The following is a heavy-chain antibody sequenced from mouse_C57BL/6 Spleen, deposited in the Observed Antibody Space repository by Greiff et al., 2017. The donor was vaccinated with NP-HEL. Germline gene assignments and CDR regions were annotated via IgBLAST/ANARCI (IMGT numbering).Heavy chain of an antibody. D-gene: IGHD3-2*02. V-gene: IGHV1-7*01. J-gene: IGHJ1*03. CDR2: INPSSGCT. CDR1: GYTFTSYW. Sequence: QVQLKQSGAELAKPGASVKLSCKASGYTFTSYWMHWVKQRPGKGLEWIGYINPSSGCTNYPQKFKDNPTLTADNSYSTAYMQLSSLTYEDSAIYYCASLCNQGDFDVWGTGTTVTVSS. CDR3: ASLCNQGDFDV.